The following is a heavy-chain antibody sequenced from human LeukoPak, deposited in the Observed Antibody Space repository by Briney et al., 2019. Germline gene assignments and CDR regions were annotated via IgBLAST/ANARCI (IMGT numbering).Heavy chain of an antibody. V-gene: IGHV4-34*01. Sequence: SETLSLTCAVYGGSFSGYYWSWLRQPPGKGLEWIGEINHSGSTNYNPSLKSRVTISVDTSKDQFSLKLSSVAAADTAVYYWSSQDYWGQGTLVTVSS. CDR1: GGSFSGYY. CDR2: INHSGST. CDR3: SSQDY. J-gene: IGHJ4*02.